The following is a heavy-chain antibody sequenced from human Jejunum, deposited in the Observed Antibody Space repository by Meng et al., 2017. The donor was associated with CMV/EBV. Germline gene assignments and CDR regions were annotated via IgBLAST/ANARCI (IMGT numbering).Heavy chain of an antibody. CDR3: VKGYTNAWYQGPDY. CDR1: DFTLNGAW. D-gene: IGHD6-19*01. J-gene: IGHJ4*02. V-gene: IGHV3-23*04. Sequence: EVQLVESGGGLVKPGGSLRLSCVASDFTLNGAWMNWVRQAPGKGLEWVSSIIDNGISAYYAHSVRGRFTISRDNSKNTLYLQMNSLRDEDAAIYYCVKGYTNAWYQGPDYWGQGTLVTVSS. CDR2: IIDNGISA.